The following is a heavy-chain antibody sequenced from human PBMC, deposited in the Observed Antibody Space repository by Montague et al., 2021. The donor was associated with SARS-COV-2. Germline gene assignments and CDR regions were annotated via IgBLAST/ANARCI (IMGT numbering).Heavy chain of an antibody. CDR1: GGSISSYY. Sequence: SETLSLTCTVSGGSISSYYWSWIRQPPGKGLEWIGYMYNSGSTNYNPSPTRRGTITVDTSKNQFSLKLSSVTAADTAVYYCARAQMNRITIFGVVAEFDPWGQGTLVTVSS. V-gene: IGHV4-59*01. CDR3: ARAQMNRITIFGVVAEFDP. CDR2: MYNSGST. D-gene: IGHD3-3*01. J-gene: IGHJ5*02.